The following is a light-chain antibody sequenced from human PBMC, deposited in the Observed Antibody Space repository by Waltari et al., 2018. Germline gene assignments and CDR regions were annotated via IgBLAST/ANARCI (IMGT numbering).Light chain of an antibody. J-gene: IGLJ2*01. CDR3: STYTTGVV. CDR2: DVT. Sequence: QSALTQPASVPGSPGQSITISCTGSSSDVGDHNYVSWYQQHPGKVPKLLVFDVTHRPSGVADRFSGSKSGNTASLTISGLQAEDEGDYYCSTYTTGVVFGGGTKLTVL. V-gene: IGLV2-14*03. CDR1: SSDVGDHNY.